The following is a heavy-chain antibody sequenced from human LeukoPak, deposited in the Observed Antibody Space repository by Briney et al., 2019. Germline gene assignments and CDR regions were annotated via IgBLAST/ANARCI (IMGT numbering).Heavy chain of an antibody. CDR1: GYTFTAYY. V-gene: IGHV1-2*02. CDR3: AKVWGYNYGSNLFDY. Sequence: ASVKVSCKASGYTFTAYYIHWVRQAPGQGLEWMGWLNPNSGGTNYAQKFQGRVTMTRDTSISTAYLELTSLRSDDTAVYYCAKVWGYNYGSNLFDYWGQGTLVTVSS. CDR2: LNPNSGGT. J-gene: IGHJ4*02. D-gene: IGHD5-18*01.